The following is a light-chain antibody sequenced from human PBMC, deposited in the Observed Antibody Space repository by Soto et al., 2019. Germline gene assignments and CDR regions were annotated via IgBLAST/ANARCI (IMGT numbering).Light chain of an antibody. Sequence: QSVLTQPPSVSGAQGQRVTISCTGSSSNIGAGYDVHWYQQLPGTAPKLLIYGNNNRPSGVPDRFSGSKSATSDSLAITGLQAEDEADYYCQSYDSSLSGWVFGGGTNLTVL. V-gene: IGLV1-40*01. CDR3: QSYDSSLSGWV. CDR2: GNN. CDR1: SSNIGAGYD. J-gene: IGLJ3*02.